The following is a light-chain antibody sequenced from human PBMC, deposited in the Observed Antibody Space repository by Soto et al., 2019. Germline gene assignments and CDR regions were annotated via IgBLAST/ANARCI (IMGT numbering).Light chain of an antibody. J-gene: IGKJ1*01. V-gene: IGKV1-39*01. CDR2: AAS. CDR1: QSISSY. CDR3: QKYNSAPPT. Sequence: DIQMTQSPSSLSASVGDRVTITCRASQSISSYLNWYQQKPGKAPKLLIYAASSLQSGVPSRFSGSGSGTDFTLTISSLQPEDVATYYCQKYNSAPPTFGQGTKV.